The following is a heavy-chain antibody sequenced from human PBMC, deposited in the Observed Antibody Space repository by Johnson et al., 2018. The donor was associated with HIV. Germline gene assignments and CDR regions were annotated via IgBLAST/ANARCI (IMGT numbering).Heavy chain of an antibody. V-gene: IGHV3-23*04. D-gene: IGHD2-2*03. CDR1: GFSFSNYA. J-gene: IGHJ3*02. CDR2: MRVIDGST. Sequence: VQLVESGGGVVQPGRSLRLSCAASGFSFSNYAMSWVRQAPGKGLEWVSSMRVIDGSTYSAASVKGRFTLSRDNSKNTLYLQMNSRRAEDKAGYYCAKGPEWIWSRSAFDIWGQGTMGTVSS. CDR3: AKGPEWIWSRSAFDI.